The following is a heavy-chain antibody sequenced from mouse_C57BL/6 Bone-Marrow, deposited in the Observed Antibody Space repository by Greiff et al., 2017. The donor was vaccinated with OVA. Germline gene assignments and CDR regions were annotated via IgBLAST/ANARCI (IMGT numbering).Heavy chain of an antibody. Sequence: EVQLVESGGGLVKPGGSLKLSCAASGFTFSDYGMHWVRQAPEKGLEWVAYISSGSSTIYYADTVKGRFTISRDNAKNTLFLQMTSLRSEDTAMYYCARRDIYDGYYVYAMDYWGQGTSVTVSS. D-gene: IGHD2-3*01. J-gene: IGHJ4*01. CDR1: GFTFSDYG. CDR2: ISSGSSTI. CDR3: ARRDIYDGYYVYAMDY. V-gene: IGHV5-17*01.